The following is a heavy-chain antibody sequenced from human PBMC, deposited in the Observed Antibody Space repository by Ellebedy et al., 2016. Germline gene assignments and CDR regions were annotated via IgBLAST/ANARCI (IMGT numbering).Heavy chain of an antibody. CDR3: ASSSGWYGGARWFDP. D-gene: IGHD6-19*01. CDR1: GGSFSGYF. J-gene: IGHJ5*02. CDR2: VNHSGST. V-gene: IGHV4-34*01. Sequence: SETLSLTCAVYGGSFSGYFWSWIRQSPGKGLDWIGDVNHSGSTTYNPSLKSRVTISVETSKNHFSLELSSVTAADTAVYYCASSSGWYGGARWFDPWGQGTLVTVSS.